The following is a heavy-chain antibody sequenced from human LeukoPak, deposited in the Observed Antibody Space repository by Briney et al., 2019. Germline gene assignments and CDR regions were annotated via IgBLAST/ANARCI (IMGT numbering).Heavy chain of an antibody. D-gene: IGHD5-12*01. J-gene: IGHJ4*02. V-gene: IGHV3-23*01. CDR3: AKRPQLYSCYHPDY. CDR1: GFTFNNAA. CDR2: ITDSDDAT. Sequence: TGGSLRLSCAASGFTFNNAAMTWVRQAPGQGLEWVSTITDSDDATYYADSVKGRFTISRDNSTNLPHLQMNSLRTEDTAIYYCAKRPQLYSCYHPDYWGQGTLVTVSS.